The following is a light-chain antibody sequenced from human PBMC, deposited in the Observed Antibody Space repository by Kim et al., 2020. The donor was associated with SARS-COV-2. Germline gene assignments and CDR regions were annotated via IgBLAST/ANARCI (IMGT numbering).Light chain of an antibody. CDR2: LGS. V-gene: IGKV2-28*01. CDR3: MQALHTRT. CDR1: ESLLHSNGKTY. Sequence: IVMTQSPLSLPVTPGEPASISCRSSESLLHSNGKTYLDWYLQKPGQSPRLLIYLGSNRASGVPDRFSGSGSGTDFTLKISRVEAADVGVCYCMQALHTRTFGQGTKLEI. J-gene: IGKJ2*02.